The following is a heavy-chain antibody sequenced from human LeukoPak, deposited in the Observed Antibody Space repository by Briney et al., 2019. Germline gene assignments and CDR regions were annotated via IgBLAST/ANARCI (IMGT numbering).Heavy chain of an antibody. V-gene: IGHV1-18*01. J-gene: IGHJ6*02. D-gene: IGHD3-3*01. CDR3: ARAPTYYDFWSGYYHYYYGIDV. CDR1: GYAFTSYG. CDR2: ISAYNGNT. Sequence: ASVKVSCKASGYAFTSYGISWVRQAPGQGLEWMGWISAYNGNTNYAQKLQGRVTMTTDTSTSTAYMELRSLRSDDTAVYYCARAPTYYDFWSGYYHYYYGIDVWGQGTTVTVSS.